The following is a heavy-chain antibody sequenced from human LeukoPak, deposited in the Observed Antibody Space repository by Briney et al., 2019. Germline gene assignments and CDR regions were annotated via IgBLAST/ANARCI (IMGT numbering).Heavy chain of an antibody. V-gene: IGHV3-30*02. D-gene: IGHD3-16*02. J-gene: IGHJ6*03. CDR2: IRYDGSNK. CDR1: GFTFRSYG. CDR3: ANLYVWGSYRYSMDV. Sequence: SGGSLRLSCAASGFTFRSYGMHWVRQAPGKGLEWVAFIRYDGSNKYYADSVKGRFTISRDNSKNTLYLQMNSLRAEDTAVYYCANLYVWGSYRYSMDVWGKGTTVTVSS.